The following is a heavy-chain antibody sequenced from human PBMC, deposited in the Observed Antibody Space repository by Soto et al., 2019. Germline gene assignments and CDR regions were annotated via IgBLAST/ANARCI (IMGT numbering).Heavy chain of an antibody. Sequence: EVQLVESGGGLVQPGGSLRLSCAASGFTFSSSWMNWVRQAPGKGLEWVADIKEDGSEKYYVDSLKGRFTISRDNAKNSLYLQMNSLRAEDTAVYYCARDGRPDYGDYGGYYYYGMDVWGQGTTVTVSS. D-gene: IGHD4-17*01. V-gene: IGHV3-7*03. CDR1: GFTFSSSW. CDR3: ARDGRPDYGDYGGYYYYGMDV. J-gene: IGHJ6*02. CDR2: IKEDGSEK.